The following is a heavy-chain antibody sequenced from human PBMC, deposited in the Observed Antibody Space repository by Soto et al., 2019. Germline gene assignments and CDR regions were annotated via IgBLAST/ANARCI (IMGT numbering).Heavy chain of an antibody. CDR1: GGSFSGYY. D-gene: IGHD6-13*01. CDR2: INHSGST. Sequence: SETLSLTCAVYGGSFSGYYWSWIRQPPGKGLEWIGEINHSGSTNYNPSLKNRVTISVDTSKNQFSLKLSSVTAADTAVYYCARVSYSSKFDPWGQGTLVTVSS. J-gene: IGHJ5*02. CDR3: ARVSYSSKFDP. V-gene: IGHV4-34*01.